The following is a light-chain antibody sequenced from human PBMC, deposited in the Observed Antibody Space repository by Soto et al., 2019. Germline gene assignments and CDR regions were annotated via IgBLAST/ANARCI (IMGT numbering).Light chain of an antibody. CDR3: QQYNKWPSLT. V-gene: IGKV3-15*01. J-gene: IGKJ4*01. CDR2: GVS. CDR1: QYMSNT. Sequence: EIVMTQSPATLSVSPGERATLSCRACQYMSNTLAWYQQKPGQAPRLLIYGVSTRATGIPARFSGSGSGTEFTLTISSLQSEDSAVYYCQQYNKWPSLTFGGGTKVEIK.